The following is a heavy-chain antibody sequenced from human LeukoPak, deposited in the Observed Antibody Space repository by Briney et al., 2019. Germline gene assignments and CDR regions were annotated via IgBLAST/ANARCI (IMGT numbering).Heavy chain of an antibody. CDR1: GGSISSYY. V-gene: IGHV4-39*07. CDR2: IYYSGST. CDR3: ARVLYSSSSRWFDP. J-gene: IGHJ5*02. D-gene: IGHD6-6*01. Sequence: SETPSLTCTVSGGSISSYYWGWIRQPPGKGLEWIGSIYYSGSTYYNPSLKSRVTISVDTSKNQFSLKLSSVTAADTAVYYCARVLYSSSSRWFDPWGQGTLVTVSS.